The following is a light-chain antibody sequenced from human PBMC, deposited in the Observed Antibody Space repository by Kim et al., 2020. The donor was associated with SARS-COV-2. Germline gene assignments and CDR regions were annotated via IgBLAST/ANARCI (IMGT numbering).Light chain of an antibody. V-gene: IGLV1-44*01. Sequence: QSVLTQPPSASGTPGQRVTISCSGSTSNIGINTVNWYQHLPGAAPKLIIFGSRERPSGVPDRFSGSHSGTSASLAISGLQSEDEADYYCAAWDDSLKGRIFGGGTQLTVL. CDR1: TSNIGINT. CDR2: GSR. CDR3: AAWDDSLKGRI. J-gene: IGLJ2*01.